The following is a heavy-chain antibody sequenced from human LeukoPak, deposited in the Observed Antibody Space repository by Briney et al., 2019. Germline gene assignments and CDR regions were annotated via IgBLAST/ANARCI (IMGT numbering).Heavy chain of an antibody. CDR3: AKDVVGQQWLENY. J-gene: IGHJ4*02. CDR1: GFSFSDYT. D-gene: IGHD6-19*01. CDR2: ISNDGNNK. V-gene: IGHV3-30*04. Sequence: GGSLRLSCAASGFSFSDYTMHWVRQAPGKGLEWVAFISNDGNNKYSADAVKGRFTISRDNSKNTLFLEMSNLRPEDTAVYYCAKDVVGQQWLENYWGQGTQVTVSS.